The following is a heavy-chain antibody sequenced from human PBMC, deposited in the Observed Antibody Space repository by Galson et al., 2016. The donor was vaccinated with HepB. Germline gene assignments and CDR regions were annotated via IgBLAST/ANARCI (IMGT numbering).Heavy chain of an antibody. CDR1: GFTFESYR. J-gene: IGHJ4*02. V-gene: IGHV3-23*01. D-gene: IGHD4/OR15-4a*01. CDR3: AKERSDGAGSDY. Sequence: SLRLSCAASGFTFESYRMTWVRQAPGKGLEWASTISGSDYRTYYADSVKGRLTISRDNSKNTLYLQMNSLRDEDTALYYCAKERSDGAGSDYWGQGTLVTVSS. CDR2: ISGSDYRT.